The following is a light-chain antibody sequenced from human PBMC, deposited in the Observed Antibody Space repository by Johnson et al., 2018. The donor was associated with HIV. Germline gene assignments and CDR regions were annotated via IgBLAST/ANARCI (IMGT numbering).Light chain of an antibody. CDR3: GTWKSSLSAGGV. CDR2: DNN. J-gene: IGLJ1*01. CDR1: SSNIGNNY. V-gene: IGLV1-51*01. Sequence: QSVLTQPPSVSAAPGQKVTISCSGSSSNIGNNYVSWYQQLPGTAPKLLIYDNNKRPSGIPDRFSASKSGTSATLDITGLQTGDEADYYCGTWKSSLSAGGVFGTGTKVTVL.